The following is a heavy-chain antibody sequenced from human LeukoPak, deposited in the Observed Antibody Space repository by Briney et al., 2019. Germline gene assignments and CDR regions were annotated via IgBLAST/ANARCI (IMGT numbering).Heavy chain of an antibody. CDR2: INPNSGGT. V-gene: IGHV1-2*02. D-gene: IGHD3-22*01. Sequence: ASVKVSCKASGYTFTGYYMHWVRQAPGQGLEWMGWINPNSGGTNYAQKFQGRVTMTRDTSISTAHMELSRLRSDDTAVYYCARDLTNYDSSGYPWGQGTLVTVSS. J-gene: IGHJ4*02. CDR1: GYTFTGYY. CDR3: ARDLTNYDSSGYP.